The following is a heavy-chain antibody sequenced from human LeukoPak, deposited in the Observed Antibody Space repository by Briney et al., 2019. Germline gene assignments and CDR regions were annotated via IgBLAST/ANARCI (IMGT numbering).Heavy chain of an antibody. V-gene: IGHV3-7*01. CDR1: RFTFSSYW. Sequence: GGSLRLSCEAPRFTFSSYWMAWVRQAPRKGLEWVANINPAGSDTYYVDSVKGRFTISRGNAKKSTFLQMNSLRVEETALYYCVRWGVAADMQDWGQGTLVTVSS. CDR2: INPAGSDT. D-gene: IGHD2-2*01. CDR3: VRWGVAADMQD. J-gene: IGHJ4*02.